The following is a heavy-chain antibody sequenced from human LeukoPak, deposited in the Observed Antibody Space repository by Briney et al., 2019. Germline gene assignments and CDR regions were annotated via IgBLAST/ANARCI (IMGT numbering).Heavy chain of an antibody. CDR3: ARGIRIYYYDSSGYLSLAYVY. J-gene: IGHJ4*02. CDR1: GYTITNNY. CDR2: INPNSGGT. Sequence: GASVKVSCKASGYTITNNYMHWVRQAPGQGLEWLGWINPNSGGTNYAQKFQGRVTMTRDTSISTAYMELSRLRSDDTAVYYCARGIRIYYYDSSGYLSLAYVYWGQGTLVTVSS. V-gene: IGHV1-2*02. D-gene: IGHD3-22*01.